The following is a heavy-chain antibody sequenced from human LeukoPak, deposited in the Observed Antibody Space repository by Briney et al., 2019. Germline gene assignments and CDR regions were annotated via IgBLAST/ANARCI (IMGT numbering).Heavy chain of an antibody. CDR2: INSDGGST. CDR1: GFTFSSYW. J-gene: IGHJ4*02. Sequence: GGSLRLSCAASGFTFSSYWMHWVRQAPGKGLVWVSRINSDGGSTSYADSVKGRFTISRDNAKNTLYLQMNSLRAEDTAVYYCARAGYDSSGYYYPLPFDYWGQGTLVTVSS. V-gene: IGHV3-74*01. CDR3: ARAGYDSSGYYYPLPFDY. D-gene: IGHD3-22*01.